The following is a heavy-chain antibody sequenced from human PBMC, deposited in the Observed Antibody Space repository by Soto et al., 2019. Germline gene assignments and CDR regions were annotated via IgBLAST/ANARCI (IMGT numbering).Heavy chain of an antibody. V-gene: IGHV1-2*06. CDR2: INPLSGGI. D-gene: IGHD2-8*01. J-gene: IGHJ6*02. CDR1: GYTFTAFN. Sequence: QVQLVQSGAEVRKPGASVKVSCKTSGYTFTAFNIHWVRQAPGQSPEWLGRINPLSGGIHYSQRFRARVTLTSDRSISTAYMEVNKLTSGDTALYYCARGVSTDCSNGVCSYHYYYAMDVWGQGTTVTVSS. CDR3: ARGVSTDCSNGVCSYHYYYAMDV.